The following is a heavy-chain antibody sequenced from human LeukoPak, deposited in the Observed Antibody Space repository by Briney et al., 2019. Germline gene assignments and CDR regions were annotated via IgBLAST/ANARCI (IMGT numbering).Heavy chain of an antibody. CDR3: ARERKGIVGATFFDY. D-gene: IGHD1-26*01. V-gene: IGHV3-48*01. CDR2: ISSSSSTI. J-gene: IGHJ4*02. CDR1: GFTFSSYW. Sequence: GGSLRLSCAASGFTFSSYWMSWVRQAPGKGLEWVSYISSSSSTIYYADSVKGRFTISRDNAKNSLYLQMNSLRAEDTAVYYCARERKGIVGATFFDYWGQGTLVTVSS.